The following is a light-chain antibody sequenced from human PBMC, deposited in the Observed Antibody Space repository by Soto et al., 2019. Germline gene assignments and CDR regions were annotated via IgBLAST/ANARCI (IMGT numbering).Light chain of an antibody. CDR3: SSYAGSNNLV. V-gene: IGLV2-8*01. CDR1: SSDVGGYNY. J-gene: IGLJ2*01. Sequence: QSALTQPPSPSGSPGQSVTISCTGTSSDVGGYNYVSWYQQHPGKAPKLMIYEVSKQPSGVPDRFSGSKSGNKASLTVSGLQAEDEADYYCSSYAGSNNLVFGGGTKVTVL. CDR2: EVS.